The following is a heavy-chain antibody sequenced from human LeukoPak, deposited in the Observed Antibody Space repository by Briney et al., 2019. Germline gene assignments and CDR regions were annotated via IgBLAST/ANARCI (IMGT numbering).Heavy chain of an antibody. D-gene: IGHD3-3*01. J-gene: IGHJ4*02. CDR3: ARLGGTYDFWSGYYTNY. CDR1: GGSFSGYY. Sequence: SETLSLTCAVYGGSFSGYYWSWIRQPPGKGLEWIGEINHSGSTNYNPSLKSRVTISVDTSKNQFSLKLSSVTAADTAVYYCARLGGTYDFWSGYYTNYWGQGTLVTVSS. V-gene: IGHV4-34*01. CDR2: INHSGST.